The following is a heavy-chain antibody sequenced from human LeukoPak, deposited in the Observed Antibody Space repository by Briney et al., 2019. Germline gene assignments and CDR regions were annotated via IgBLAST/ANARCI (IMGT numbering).Heavy chain of an antibody. CDR3: ARDPSSGWYLKGWFDP. J-gene: IGHJ5*02. CDR2: IGTSNSDR. D-gene: IGHD6-19*01. Sequence: GESLRLSCAGSGFSFSYQGMTWVRQAPGKGLEWVSSIGTSNSDRYYADSVKGRFTISRDNAKNSLYLQRNSLRAEDTAVYYCARDPSSGWYLKGWFDPWGQGTLVTVSS. V-gene: IGHV3-21*01. CDR1: GFSFSYQG.